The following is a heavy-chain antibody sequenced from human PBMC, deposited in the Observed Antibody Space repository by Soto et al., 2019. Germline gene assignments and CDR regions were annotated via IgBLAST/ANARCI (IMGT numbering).Heavy chain of an antibody. Sequence: GGSLRLSCAASGFTISSYAMSWVRQAPGKGLEWVSAISDRGATTHYADSVKGRFTISRDTSKNTLYLQMNTLRAEDTAVYYCAKDKPGTTSFDYWGRGTLVTVSS. J-gene: IGHJ4*02. D-gene: IGHD1-1*01. CDR2: ISDRGATT. CDR1: GFTISSYA. V-gene: IGHV3-23*01. CDR3: AKDKPGTTSFDY.